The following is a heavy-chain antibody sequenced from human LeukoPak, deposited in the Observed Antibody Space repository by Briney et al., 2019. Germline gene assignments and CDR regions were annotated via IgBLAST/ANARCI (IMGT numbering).Heavy chain of an antibody. Sequence: GASVNVSCKASGYTFTDYYIHWVRQAPGQGLEWMGWINPNSGDTKSAQKLQGRLTMTRDTSITTAYMDLSRLTSDDTAVYYCTRDDIVGARNFDYWGQGTLVTVSS. D-gene: IGHD1-26*01. V-gene: IGHV1-2*02. J-gene: IGHJ4*02. CDR1: GYTFTDYY. CDR2: INPNSGDT. CDR3: TRDDIVGARNFDY.